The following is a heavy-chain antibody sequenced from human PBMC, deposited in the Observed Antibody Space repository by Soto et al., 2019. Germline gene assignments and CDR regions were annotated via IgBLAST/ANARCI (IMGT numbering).Heavy chain of an antibody. J-gene: IGHJ6*02. Sequence: SETLSLTCAVYGGSFSGYYWSWIRQPPGKGLEWIGEINHSGSTNYNPSLKSRVTISVDTSKNQFSLKLSSVTAADTAVYYCARGSDYSTQSSGGMAVWGQGTTVTVSS. CDR1: GGSFSGYY. CDR3: ARGSDYSTQSSGGMAV. V-gene: IGHV4-34*01. D-gene: IGHD4-4*01. CDR2: INHSGST.